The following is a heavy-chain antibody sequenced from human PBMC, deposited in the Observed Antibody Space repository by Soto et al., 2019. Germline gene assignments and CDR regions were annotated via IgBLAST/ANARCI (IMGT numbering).Heavy chain of an antibody. CDR1: GFTFSSYA. CDR3: AKERAPIQLWTVGDY. Sequence: GGSLRLSCAASGFTFSSYAMSWVRQAPGKGLEWVSAISGSGGSTYYADPVKGRFTISRDNSKNTLYLQMNSLRAEDTAVYYCAKERAPIQLWTVGDYWGQGTLVTVSS. CDR2: ISGSGGST. V-gene: IGHV3-23*01. J-gene: IGHJ4*02. D-gene: IGHD5-18*01.